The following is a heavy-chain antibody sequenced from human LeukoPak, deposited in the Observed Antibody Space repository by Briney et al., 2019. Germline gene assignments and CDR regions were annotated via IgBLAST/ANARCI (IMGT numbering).Heavy chain of an antibody. Sequence: GESLKISCKGSGYSFTSFWIGWVRQMPGKGLEWMGIIYPGDSDTRYSPSFQGQVTISADKSISTAYLQWSSLKASDTAMYYCARIPTGYDYVWGSYRSLPPPYFDYWGQGTLVTVSS. D-gene: IGHD3-16*02. CDR1: GYSFTSFW. V-gene: IGHV5-51*01. CDR2: IYPGDSDT. CDR3: ARIPTGYDYVWGSYRSLPPPYFDY. J-gene: IGHJ4*02.